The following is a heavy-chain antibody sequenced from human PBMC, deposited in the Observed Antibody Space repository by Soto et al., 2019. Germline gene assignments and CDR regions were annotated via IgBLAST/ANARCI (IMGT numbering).Heavy chain of an antibody. CDR3: TKGSTSTKNY. J-gene: IGHJ4*02. CDR1: GFSFSNAW. V-gene: IGHV3-15*01. CDR2: IKSRADGGTT. Sequence: PGGSLRLSCAASGFSFSNAWLSWVRQAPGKGLEWVGRIKSRADGGTTDYTAPVKGRFAISRDDSKNTLYLQMNSLKTEDTAVYYCTKGSTSTKNYWGQGTLVTVSS. D-gene: IGHD3-10*01.